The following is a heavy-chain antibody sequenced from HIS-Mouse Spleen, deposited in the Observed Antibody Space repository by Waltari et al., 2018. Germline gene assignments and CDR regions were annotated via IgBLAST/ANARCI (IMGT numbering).Heavy chain of an antibody. Sequence: QLQLQESGPGLVKPSETLSLTCTVSGGPISSSSYYWGWIRQPPGKGLEWIGSIYYSGSTYSHPSLRSRFTISVDTSKNRFSLKLSFVTAADTAVYYCAREIPYSSSWYDWYFDLWGRGTLVTVSS. J-gene: IGHJ2*01. CDR2: IYYSGST. CDR1: GGPISSSSYY. D-gene: IGHD6-13*01. CDR3: AREIPYSSSWYDWYFDL. V-gene: IGHV4-39*07.